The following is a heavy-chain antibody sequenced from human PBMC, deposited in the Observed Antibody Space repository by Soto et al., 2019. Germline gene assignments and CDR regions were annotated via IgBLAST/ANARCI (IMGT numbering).Heavy chain of an antibody. CDR1: GYTFTSYG. CDR3: ARDRYYDILTGSNWFDP. V-gene: IGHV1-18*04. J-gene: IGHJ5*02. Sequence: QVQLVQSGAEVKKTGASVKVSCKASGYTFTSYGISWVRQAPGQGLEWMGWISAYNGNTNYAQKLQGRVTMTTDTSTSTAYMELRSLRSDDTAVYYCARDRYYDILTGSNWFDPWGQGTLVTVSS. CDR2: ISAYNGNT. D-gene: IGHD3-9*01.